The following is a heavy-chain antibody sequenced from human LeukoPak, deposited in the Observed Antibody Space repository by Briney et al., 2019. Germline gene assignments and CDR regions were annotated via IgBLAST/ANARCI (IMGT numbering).Heavy chain of an antibody. CDR1: GGSISSYY. Sequence: SETLSLTCTVSGGSISSYYWSWIRQPPGKGLEWIGYIYYSGSTNYNPSLKSRVTISVDTSKNQFSLKLSSVTDADTAVYYCARHATEYYYYYGMDVWGQGTTVTVSS. J-gene: IGHJ6*02. CDR3: ARHATEYYYYYGMDV. D-gene: IGHD2-15*01. CDR2: IYYSGST. V-gene: IGHV4-59*08.